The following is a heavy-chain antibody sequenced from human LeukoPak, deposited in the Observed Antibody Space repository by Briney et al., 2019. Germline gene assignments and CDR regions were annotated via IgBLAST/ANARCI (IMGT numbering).Heavy chain of an antibody. D-gene: IGHD2-8*01. Sequence: SETLSLTCTVSGGSISSYYWSWIRQPPGKGLEWIGYIYYSGTTNYNPSLKSRVSISLDTSRNQFSLKLNSVTAADTAVYYCAAGGGVAFDTWGQGTMVTVSS. V-gene: IGHV4-59*08. CDR1: GGSISSYY. CDR2: IYYSGTT. CDR3: AAGGGVAFDT. J-gene: IGHJ3*02.